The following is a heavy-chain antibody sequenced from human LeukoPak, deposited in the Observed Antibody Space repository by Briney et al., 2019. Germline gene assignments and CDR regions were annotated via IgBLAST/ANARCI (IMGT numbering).Heavy chain of an antibody. Sequence: GGSLRLSCAASGFTFDDYGMSWVRQAPGKGLEWVSGINWNGGSTGYADSVKGRFTISRDNAKNSLYLQMNSLRAEDTALYYCARDHLTYYYDSSGFDYWGQGTLVTVSS. CDR1: GFTFDDYG. J-gene: IGHJ4*02. V-gene: IGHV3-20*04. D-gene: IGHD3-22*01. CDR2: INWNGGST. CDR3: ARDHLTYYYDSSGFDY.